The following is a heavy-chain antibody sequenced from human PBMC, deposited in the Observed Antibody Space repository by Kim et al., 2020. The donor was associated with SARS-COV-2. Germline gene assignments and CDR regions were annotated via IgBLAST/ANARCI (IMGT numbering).Heavy chain of an antibody. J-gene: IGHJ4*02. Sequence: GGSLRRSCAASGFDVSNNYMSWVRQTPGKGLEWVSVVYSGGSTYYADSVKGRFTISRDNSKNMVYLQMNSLRAEDTAMYYCAKERYSDSTGYYPYWGQGT. CDR2: VYSGGST. CDR3: AKERYSDSTGYYPY. CDR1: GFDVSNNY. D-gene: IGHD3-22*01. V-gene: IGHV3-66*01.